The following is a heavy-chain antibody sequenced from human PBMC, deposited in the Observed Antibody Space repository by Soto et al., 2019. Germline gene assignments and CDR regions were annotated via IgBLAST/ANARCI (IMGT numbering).Heavy chain of an antibody. V-gene: IGHV1-69*01. CDR2: IIPIFGTA. J-gene: IGHJ6*02. Sequence: QVQLVQSGAEVKKPGSSVKVSCKASGGTFSSYAISWVRQAPGQGLEWMGGIIPIFGTANSAQKFQGRVTITADESTSTAYMELSSLRSEDTAVYYCARDGQSHGDYWVYYGMDVWGQGTTVTVSS. CDR3: ARDGQSHGDYWVYYGMDV. D-gene: IGHD4-17*01. CDR1: GGTFSSYA.